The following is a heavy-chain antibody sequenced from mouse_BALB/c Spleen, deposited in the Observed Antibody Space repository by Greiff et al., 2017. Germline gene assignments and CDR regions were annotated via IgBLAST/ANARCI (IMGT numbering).Heavy chain of an antibody. CDR1: GYTFTSYW. J-gene: IGHJ2*01. CDR3: ARSGPFFDY. D-gene: IGHD3-1*01. V-gene: IGHV1-87*01. CDR2: IYPGDGDT. Sequence: QVQLKQSGAELARPGASVKLSCKASGYTFTSYWMQWVKQRPGQGLEWIGAIYPGDGDTRYTQKFKGKATLTADKSSSTAYMQLSSLASEDSAVYYCARSGPFFDYWGQGTTLTVSS.